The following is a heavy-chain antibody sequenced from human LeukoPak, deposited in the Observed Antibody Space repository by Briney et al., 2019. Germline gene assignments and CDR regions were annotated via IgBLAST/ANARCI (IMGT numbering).Heavy chain of an antibody. D-gene: IGHD3-22*01. V-gene: IGHV3-7*05. CDR3: ARPYSSDFYQYFDC. CDR1: GFTFSSYW. Sequence: GGSLRLSCAASGFTFSSYWMGWVRQAPGKGLEWVANIKQDGSEKYYVDSVKGRFTISRDNAKNSLYLQMNSLRAEDTAVYYCARPYSSDFYQYFDCWGQGTLVTVSS. CDR2: IKQDGSEK. J-gene: IGHJ4*02.